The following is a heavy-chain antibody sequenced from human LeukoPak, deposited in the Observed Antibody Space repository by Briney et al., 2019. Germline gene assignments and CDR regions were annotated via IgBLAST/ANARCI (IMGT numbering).Heavy chain of an antibody. D-gene: IGHD2-2*01. V-gene: IGHV5-51*01. CDR3: ASPVVVPAAKAGGYAFDI. CDR2: IYPGDSDT. Sequence: GESLKISCKGSGYSFTSYWIGWVRQMPGKGLEWMGIIYPGDSDTRYSPSFQGQVTISADKSISTAYLQWSSLKASDTAMYYCASPVVVPAAKAGGYAFDIWGQGTMATVSS. CDR1: GYSFTSYW. J-gene: IGHJ3*02.